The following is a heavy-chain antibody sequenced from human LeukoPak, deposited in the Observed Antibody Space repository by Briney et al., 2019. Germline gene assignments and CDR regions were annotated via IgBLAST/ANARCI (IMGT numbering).Heavy chain of an antibody. D-gene: IGHD3-22*01. CDR3: ARKPDSSGAFDI. V-gene: IGHV4-59*01. J-gene: IGHJ3*02. CDR1: GGSISSYY. Sequence: PSETLSLTCTVSGGSISSYYWSWIRQPPGKGLEWIGYIYYSGSTNYNPSLKSRVTISVDTSKNQFSLKLSSVTAADTAVYYCARKPDSSGAFDISGQGTMVTVSS. CDR2: IYYSGST.